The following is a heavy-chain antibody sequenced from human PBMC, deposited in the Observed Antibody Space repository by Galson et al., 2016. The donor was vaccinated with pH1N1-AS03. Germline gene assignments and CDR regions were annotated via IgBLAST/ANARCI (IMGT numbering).Heavy chain of an antibody. CDR1: GYTFISYV. CDR2: INAGNGNT. Sequence: SVKVSCKASGYTFISYVMHWVRQAPGQRLEWMGWINAGNGNTTYSQSFQGRVTITRDTFASKAYMELSSLRSEDTAVYYCARGHMSPSGFWDSWGQGTLVTVSS. D-gene: IGHD3-9*01. CDR3: ARGHMSPSGFWDS. J-gene: IGHJ4*02. V-gene: IGHV1-3*01.